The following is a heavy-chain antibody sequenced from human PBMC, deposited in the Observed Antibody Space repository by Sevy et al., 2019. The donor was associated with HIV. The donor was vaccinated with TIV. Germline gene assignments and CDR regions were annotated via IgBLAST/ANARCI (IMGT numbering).Heavy chain of an antibody. CDR1: GGSISSYY. D-gene: IGHD6-6*01. CDR2: IYYSGST. CDR3: ARHKSNYYYYYMDV. Sequence: SETLSLTCTVSGGSISSYYWSWIRQPPGKGLEWIGYIYYSGSTNYNPSLKSRVTISVDTSKNQFSLKLSSVTAADTAVYYCARHKSNYYYYYMDVWGKGTTVTVSS. V-gene: IGHV4-59*08. J-gene: IGHJ6*03.